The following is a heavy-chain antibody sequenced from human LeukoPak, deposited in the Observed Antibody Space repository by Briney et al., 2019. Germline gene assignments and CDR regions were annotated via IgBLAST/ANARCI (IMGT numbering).Heavy chain of an antibody. V-gene: IGHV4-34*01. D-gene: IGHD3-16*02. Sequence: SETLSLTCAVYGGSFSGYYWSWIRQPPGKGLEWIGEINHSGSTYYNPSLKSRVTISVDTSKNQFSLKLSSVTAADTAVYYCATPYVWGSYRLSYWGQGTLVTVSS. CDR1: GGSFSGYY. J-gene: IGHJ4*02. CDR2: INHSGST. CDR3: ATPYVWGSYRLSY.